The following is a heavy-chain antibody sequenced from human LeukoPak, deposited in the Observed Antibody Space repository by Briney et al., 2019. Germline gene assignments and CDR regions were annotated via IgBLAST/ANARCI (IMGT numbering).Heavy chain of an antibody. J-gene: IGHJ6*03. Sequence: TSETLSLTCAVYGGSFSGYYWSWIRQPPGKGLEWIGEINHSGSTNYNPSLKSRVTISVDTSKNQFSLKLSSVTAADTAVYYCARRVLTVAGVGYYYYYMDVWGKGTTVTISS. CDR3: ARRVLTVAGVGYYYYYMDV. V-gene: IGHV4-34*01. CDR2: INHSGST. CDR1: GGSFSGYY. D-gene: IGHD1-26*01.